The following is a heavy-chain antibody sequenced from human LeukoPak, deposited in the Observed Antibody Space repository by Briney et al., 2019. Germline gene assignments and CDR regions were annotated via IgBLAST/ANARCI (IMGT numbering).Heavy chain of an antibody. Sequence: GGSLRLSCTASGFTFGDYAMSWVRLAPGKGLEWVGFIRSKAYGGTTEYAASVKGRFTISRDDSKSIAYLQMNSLKTEDTAVYYCTRVGPLRSLEWPYLGRNWFDPWGQGTLVTVSS. D-gene: IGHD3-3*01. J-gene: IGHJ5*02. CDR1: GFTFGDYA. V-gene: IGHV3-49*04. CDR3: TRVGPLRSLEWPYLGRNWFDP. CDR2: IRSKAYGGTT.